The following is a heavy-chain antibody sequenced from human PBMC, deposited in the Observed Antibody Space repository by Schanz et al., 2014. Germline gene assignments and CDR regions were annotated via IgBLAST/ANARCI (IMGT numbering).Heavy chain of an antibody. CDR1: GFTFSDAW. CDR3: AKGRFGELSAFDI. Sequence: VQLVESGGGLVQPGGSLRLSCAASGFTFSDAWMSWVRQAPGKGPEYVSYISSGGTTTYHSDSVKGRFTISRDSAENSLYLQMNSLRAEDTAVYYCAKGRFGELSAFDIWGQGTMVTVSS. V-gene: IGHV3-11*01. J-gene: IGHJ3*02. CDR2: ISSGGTTT. D-gene: IGHD3-10*01.